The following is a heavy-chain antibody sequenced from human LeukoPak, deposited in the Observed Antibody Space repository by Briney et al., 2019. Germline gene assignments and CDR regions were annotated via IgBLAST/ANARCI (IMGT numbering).Heavy chain of an antibody. CDR3: ASFYGSGSYYNFLFDD. V-gene: IGHV3-48*03. CDR1: GFTFSSYE. CDR2: ISSSGSTI. D-gene: IGHD3-10*01. J-gene: IGHJ4*02. Sequence: PGGSLSLSCAASGFTFSSYEMNWVRQAPGKGLEWVSYISSSGSTIYYADSVKGRFTISRDNAKNSLYLQMNSLRAEDTAVYYCASFYGSGSYYNFLFDDWGQGTLVIVSS.